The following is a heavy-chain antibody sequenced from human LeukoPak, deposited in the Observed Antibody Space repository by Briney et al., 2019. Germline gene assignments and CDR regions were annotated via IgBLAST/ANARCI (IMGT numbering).Heavy chain of an antibody. CDR3: ARFVYSNYLAY. D-gene: IGHD4-11*01. CDR2: ISGSGGST. Sequence: PGGSLRLSCAASGFTFSSYVMSWVRQAPGKGLEWVSGISGSGGSTYYADSVKGRFTISRDNSKNTLYLLMNSLRAEDTAVYYCARFVYSNYLAYWGQGTLVTVFS. CDR1: GFTFSSYV. V-gene: IGHV3-23*01. J-gene: IGHJ4*02.